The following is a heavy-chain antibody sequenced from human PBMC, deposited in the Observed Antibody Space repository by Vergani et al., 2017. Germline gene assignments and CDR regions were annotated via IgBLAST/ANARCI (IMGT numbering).Heavy chain of an antibody. J-gene: IGHJ4*02. V-gene: IGHV4-59*12. Sequence: QVQLQESGPGLVKPSETLSLTCTVSGGSISSYYWSWIRQPPGKGLEWIGYIYYSGSTNYNPSLKSRVTISVDTSKNQFSLKLSSVTAADTAVYYCARFGSGSDPRFDYWGQGTLVTVSS. CDR2: IYYSGST. D-gene: IGHD3-10*01. CDR3: ARFGSGSDPRFDY. CDR1: GGSISSYY.